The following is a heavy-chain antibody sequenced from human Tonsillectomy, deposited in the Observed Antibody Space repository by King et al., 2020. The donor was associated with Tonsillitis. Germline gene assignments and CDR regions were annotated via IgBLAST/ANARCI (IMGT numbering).Heavy chain of an antibody. CDR2: ISWNSGSI. CDR1: GFTFDDYA. J-gene: IGHJ6*04. V-gene: IGHV3-9*01. CDR3: TKDRDYALDV. Sequence: VQLVESGGGLVQPGRSLRLSCAASGFTFDDYAMHWVRQAPGKGLEWVSGISWNSGSIGYADSVKGRFTISRDNAKNSLYLQMNSLRPEDTALYYCTKDRDYALDVWGTGTTVTVSS.